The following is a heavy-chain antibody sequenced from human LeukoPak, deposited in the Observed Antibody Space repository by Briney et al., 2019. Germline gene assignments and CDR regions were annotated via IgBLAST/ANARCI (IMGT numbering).Heavy chain of an antibody. J-gene: IGHJ6*02. CDR1: GFXFSSYG. D-gene: IGHD4-17*01. V-gene: IGHV3-30*18. CDR2: MLYDGSNK. CDR3: AKEAGADYYYGMDV. Sequence: PGGSLRLSCAASGFXFSSYGMHWVRQAPGKGLEWVAAMLYDGSNKYYADSVKGRFTISRDNSKNTLYLQMNSLRAEDTAVYYCAKEAGADYYYGMDVWGQGTTVTVSS.